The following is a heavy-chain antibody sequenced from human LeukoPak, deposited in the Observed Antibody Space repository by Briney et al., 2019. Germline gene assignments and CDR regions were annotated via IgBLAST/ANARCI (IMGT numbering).Heavy chain of an antibody. J-gene: IGHJ4*02. D-gene: IGHD6-19*01. Sequence: PSETLSLTCTVSGYSISSGYYWGWIRQPPGKGLEWIGSIYHSGSTYYNPSLKSRVTISVDTSKNQFSLRLSSVTAADTAVYYCARDWATSLYSSGWATRFYFDYWGQGTLVTVSS. V-gene: IGHV4-38-2*02. CDR2: IYHSGST. CDR1: GYSISSGYY. CDR3: ARDWATSLYSSGWATRFYFDY.